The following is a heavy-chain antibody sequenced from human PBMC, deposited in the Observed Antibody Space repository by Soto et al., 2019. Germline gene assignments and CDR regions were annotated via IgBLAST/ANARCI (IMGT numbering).Heavy chain of an antibody. CDR2: LDSGGSS. D-gene: IGHD2-15*01. J-gene: IGHJ5*02. Sequence: SETLSLTCTVSCGSILSFYWSCIRQPPGKGLEVIAYLDSGGSSVHNPSLKSRLSVSLDTTTNQVSLPLTSVTAADTAVYFCALLSPDTLCRDFNCPNWFEPWAQGTIVTVSS. CDR3: ALLSPDTLCRDFNCPNWFEP. V-gene: IGHV4-59*03. CDR1: CGSILSFY.